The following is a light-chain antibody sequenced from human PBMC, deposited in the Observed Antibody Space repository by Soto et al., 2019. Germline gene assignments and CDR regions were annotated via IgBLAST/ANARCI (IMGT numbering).Light chain of an antibody. CDR2: GAS. V-gene: IGKV3-20*01. CDR3: KQYDISRRS. Sequence: EIVLTQSPGTLSLSPGERATLSCRASQSVNSNYLAWYQQKPGQGPRLLMCGASSRATGIPDRFSGSGFGTDFTLTICSLEHEDCAVYYCKQYDISRRSFGQGTEVEIK. J-gene: IGKJ1*01. CDR1: QSVNSNY.